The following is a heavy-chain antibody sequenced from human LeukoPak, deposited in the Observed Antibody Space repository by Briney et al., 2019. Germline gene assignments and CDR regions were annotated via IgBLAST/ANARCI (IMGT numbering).Heavy chain of an antibody. V-gene: IGHV4-39*01. CDR1: GGSISSSSNY. D-gene: IGHD6-13*01. Sequence: SETLSLTCTVSGGSISSSSNYWGWIRQPPGKGLEWIGSIYYSGSTNYSPSLKSRVTISVDTSKNQFSLKLSSVTAADTAVYYCARHSGPYSSSWFDYWGQGTLVTVSS. CDR2: IYYSGST. J-gene: IGHJ4*02. CDR3: ARHSGPYSSSWFDY.